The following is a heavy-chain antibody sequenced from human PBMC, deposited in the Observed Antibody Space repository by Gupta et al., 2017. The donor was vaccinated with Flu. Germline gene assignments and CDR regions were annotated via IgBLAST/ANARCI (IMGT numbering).Heavy chain of an antibody. CDR3: ARGDAVVVPAAILYYFDY. J-gene: IGHJ4*02. V-gene: IGHV3-74*01. CDR2: INSDGSST. Sequence: EVQLVESGGGLVQPGGSLRLSCAASGFTFSSYWMHWVRQAPGKGLVWVSRINSDGSSTSYADSVKGRFTISRDNAKNTLYLQMNSLRAEDTAVYYCARGDAVVVPAAILYYFDYWGQGTLVTVSS. CDR1: GFTFSSYW. D-gene: IGHD2-2*01.